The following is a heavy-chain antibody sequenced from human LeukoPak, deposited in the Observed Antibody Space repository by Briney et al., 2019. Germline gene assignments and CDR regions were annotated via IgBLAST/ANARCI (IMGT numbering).Heavy chain of an antibody. CDR3: AGDYEGNLAFDT. D-gene: IGHD4-23*01. Sequence: GGSLRLSCAASGFSFSNCSMNWVRQAPGKGLEWVSSISSSSTYIYYADSLEGRFTISRDNVRNSLYLQMNSLRAEDTAVYYCAGDYEGNLAFDTWGQGTMVTVSS. CDR1: GFSFSNCS. CDR2: ISSSSTYI. J-gene: IGHJ3*02. V-gene: IGHV3-21*01.